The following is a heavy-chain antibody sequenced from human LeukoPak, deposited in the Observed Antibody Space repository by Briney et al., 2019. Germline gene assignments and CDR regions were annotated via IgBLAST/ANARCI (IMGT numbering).Heavy chain of an antibody. V-gene: IGHV3-11*01. Sequence: GGSLRLSCAASGFTFNDYYMSWIRQAPGKGVEWLSYINIGGTNTHYADSVKGRFTTSRDNAKKSLYLEMNNLRAEDTAVYYCATDGAGFDTWGQGVLVTVSS. J-gene: IGHJ5*02. CDR1: GFTFNDYY. CDR3: ATDGAGFDT. CDR2: INIGGTNT.